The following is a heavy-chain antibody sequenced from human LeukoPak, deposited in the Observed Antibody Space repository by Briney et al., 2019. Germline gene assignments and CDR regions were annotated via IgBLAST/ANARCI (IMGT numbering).Heavy chain of an antibody. CDR3: ARVFKDFWSGRPYYFDY. CDR1: GFAFGRHA. CDR2: INHSGST. Sequence: GSLRLSCVASGFAFGRHAMSWVRQAPGKGLEWIGEINHSGSTNYNPSLKSRVTISVDTSKNQFSLKLSSVTAADTAVYYCARVFKDFWSGRPYYFDYWGQGTLVTVSS. D-gene: IGHD3-3*01. V-gene: IGHV4-34*01. J-gene: IGHJ4*02.